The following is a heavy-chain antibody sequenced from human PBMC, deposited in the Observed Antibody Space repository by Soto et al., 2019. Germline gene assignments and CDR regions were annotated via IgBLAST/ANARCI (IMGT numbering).Heavy chain of an antibody. D-gene: IGHD3-10*01. Sequence: QVQLVQSGAEVKKPGASVKVSCKASGYTFTSYGISWVRQAPGQGLEWMGWISAYNGNTNYAQKLQDRVTMTTDTSTSTAYMELRSLRSDDTAVYYCAVGWFGDSHYYYYGMDVWGQGTTVTVSS. CDR3: AVGWFGDSHYYYYGMDV. CDR1: GYTFTSYG. V-gene: IGHV1-18*01. CDR2: ISAYNGNT. J-gene: IGHJ6*02.